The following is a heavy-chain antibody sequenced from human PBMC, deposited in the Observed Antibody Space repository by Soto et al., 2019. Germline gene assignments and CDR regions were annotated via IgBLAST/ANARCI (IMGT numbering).Heavy chain of an antibody. CDR2: ISAYNGNT. V-gene: IGHV1-18*01. J-gene: IGHJ4*02. CDR3: ARDRNLAYFDY. Sequence: ASVKVSCKASGYTFTSYGIGWVRQAPGQGLEWMGWISAYNGNTNYAQKLQGRVTMTTDTSTSTAYMELSSLRSEDTAVYYCARDRNLAYFDYSAQGTLVTVSS. CDR1: GYTFTSYG.